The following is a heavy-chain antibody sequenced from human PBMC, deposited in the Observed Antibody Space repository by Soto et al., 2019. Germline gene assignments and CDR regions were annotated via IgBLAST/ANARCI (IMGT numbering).Heavy chain of an antibody. J-gene: IGHJ4*02. CDR2: ISNSGNTK. Sequence: GGSLRLSCAASGFTFSSYEMNWVRQAPGKGLERVSYISNSGNTKYYADSVKGRFTISRDNAKNSLYLQMNSLRAEDTAVYYCVREPYYYDSSGYYYYDYWGQGTLVTVSS. CDR3: VREPYYYDSSGYYYYDY. CDR1: GFTFSSYE. D-gene: IGHD3-22*01. V-gene: IGHV3-48*03.